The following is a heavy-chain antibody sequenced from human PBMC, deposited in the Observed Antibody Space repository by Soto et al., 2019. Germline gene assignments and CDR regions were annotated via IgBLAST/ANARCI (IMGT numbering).Heavy chain of an antibody. V-gene: IGHV1-69*13. CDR3: ARHVDMATTPLGY. CDR2: IIPIFGTA. J-gene: IGHJ4*02. Sequence: SVKVSCKASGGTFSSYAISWVRQAPGQGLGWMGGIIPIFGTANYAQKFQGRVTITADESTSTAYMELSSLRSEDTAVYYCARHVDMATTPLGYWGQGTLVTVSS. D-gene: IGHD5-12*01. CDR1: GGTFSSYA.